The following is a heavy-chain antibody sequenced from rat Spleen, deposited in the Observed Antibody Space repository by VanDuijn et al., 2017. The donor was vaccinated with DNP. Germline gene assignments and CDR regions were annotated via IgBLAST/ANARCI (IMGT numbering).Heavy chain of an antibody. CDR3: ARPSYNNLYYFDY. CDR2: ISYEGSST. CDR1: GFTFSDYY. Sequence: EVQLVESGGGLVQPGRSLKLSCAASGFTFSDYYMAWVRQAPKKGLEWVASISYEGSSTYYGDSVKGRFTISRDNAKSTLYLQMNSLRSEDTATYYCARPSYNNLYYFDYWGQGVMVTVSS. V-gene: IGHV5-22*01. D-gene: IGHD1-10*01. J-gene: IGHJ2*01.